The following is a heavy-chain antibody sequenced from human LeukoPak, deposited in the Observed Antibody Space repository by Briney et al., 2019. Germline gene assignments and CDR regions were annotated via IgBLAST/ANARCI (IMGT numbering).Heavy chain of an antibody. V-gene: IGHV3-23*01. CDR3: AKDMRVVVITIFDY. D-gene: IGHD3-22*01. J-gene: IGHJ4*02. CDR1: GFTFSSYA. Sequence: PGGSLRLSCAASGFTFSSYAMSWVRQAPGKGLEWVSAISGSGGSTYYADSVKGRFTISRDNSKNTLYLRMNSLRAEDTAVYYCAKDMRVVVITIFDYWGQGTLVTVSS. CDR2: ISGSGGST.